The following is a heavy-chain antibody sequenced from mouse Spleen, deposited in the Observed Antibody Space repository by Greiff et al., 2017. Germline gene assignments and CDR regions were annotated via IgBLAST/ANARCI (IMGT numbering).Heavy chain of an antibody. CDR1: GFNIKDDY. D-gene: IGHD6-1*01. CDR3: TTGGGLLAY. CDR2: IDPENGDT. Sequence: EVQLQQSGAELVRPGASVKLSCTASGFNIKDDYMHWVKQRPEQGLEWIGWIDPENGDTEYASKFQGKATITADTSSNTAYLQLSSLTSEDTAVYYCTTGGGLLAYWGQGTLVTVSA. J-gene: IGHJ3*01. V-gene: IGHV14-4*01.